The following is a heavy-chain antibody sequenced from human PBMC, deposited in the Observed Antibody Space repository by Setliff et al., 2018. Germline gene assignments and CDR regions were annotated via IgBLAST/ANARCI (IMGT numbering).Heavy chain of an antibody. CDR2: IYTSGAT. CDR3: AKEHVVISYVSNTHQHYGMDV. D-gene: IGHD2-21*01. Sequence: KPSETLSLTCTVSGASLRSGSYYWSWIRQPAGKGLEWIGRIYTSGATTYSPSLKSRVSISADTSKNLLSLTLKSVTAADTAVYYCAKEHVVISYVSNTHQHYGMDVWGQGTTVTVSS. J-gene: IGHJ6*02. CDR1: GASLRSGSYY. V-gene: IGHV4-61*02.